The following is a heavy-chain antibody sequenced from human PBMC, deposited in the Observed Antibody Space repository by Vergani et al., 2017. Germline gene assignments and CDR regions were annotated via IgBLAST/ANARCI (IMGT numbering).Heavy chain of an antibody. V-gene: IGHV3-11*04. Sequence: QVQLVESGGGLVKPGGSLRLSCAASGFTFSDYYMSWIRQAPGKGLEWVSYISSSSSSIYYADSVKGRFTISRDNAKNSLYLQMNSLRAEDTAVYYCARARNYNGSGSYYTNYCMDVWGQGTTVTVSS. D-gene: IGHD3-10*01. CDR1: GFTFSDYY. J-gene: IGHJ6*02. CDR2: ISSSSSSI. CDR3: ARARNYNGSGSYYTNYCMDV.